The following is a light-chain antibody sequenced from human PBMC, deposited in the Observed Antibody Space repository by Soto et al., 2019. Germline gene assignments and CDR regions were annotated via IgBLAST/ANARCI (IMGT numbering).Light chain of an antibody. V-gene: IGKV2-28*01. Sequence: DVVMTQSPLSLPVTPGEPASISCRSSQSLLHSNGYNYLDWYLQNPGQSPQLLIYLGSNRASGVPDRFSGSGSGTDFTLKISSVEVEYVAVYYCLQALLAPRTFGQGTKLEIK. CDR1: QSLLHSNGYNY. J-gene: IGKJ2*01. CDR3: LQALLAPRT. CDR2: LGS.